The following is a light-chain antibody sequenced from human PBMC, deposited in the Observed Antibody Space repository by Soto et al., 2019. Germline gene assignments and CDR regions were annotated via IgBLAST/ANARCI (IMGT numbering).Light chain of an antibody. CDR3: QQYNNWPET. J-gene: IGKJ1*01. CDR1: QSVSSN. Sequence: EIVMTQSPATLSVSPGERATLSCGASQSVSSNLDWYQQKPGKAPRLLIYGASTRATGIPARLSGSGSGTELTLTISSLKSEDFEVYYCQQYNNWPETFGQGTKVDIK. V-gene: IGKV3-15*01. CDR2: GAS.